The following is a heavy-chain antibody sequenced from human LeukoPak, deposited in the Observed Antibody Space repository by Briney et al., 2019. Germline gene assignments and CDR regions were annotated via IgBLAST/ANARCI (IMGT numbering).Heavy chain of an antibody. CDR2: INHSGST. D-gene: IGHD3-3*01. J-gene: IGHJ4*02. V-gene: IGHV4-34*01. Sequence: PSETLSLTCAVYGGSFSGYYWSWIRQPPGKGLEWIGEINHSGSTNYDPSLKSRVTISVDTSKNRFSLKLSSVTAADTAVYYCARRTKPTYYDFWSGYRLVAGYFDYWGEGTLPTVSS. CDR3: ARRTKPTYYDFWSGYRLVAGYFDY. CDR1: GGSFSGYY.